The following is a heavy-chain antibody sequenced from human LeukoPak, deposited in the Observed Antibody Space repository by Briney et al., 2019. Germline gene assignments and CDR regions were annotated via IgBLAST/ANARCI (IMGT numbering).Heavy chain of an antibody. CDR2: IIPMFGTP. CDR1: GDTFSNSA. V-gene: IGHV1-69*06. Sequence: SVKVSCKASGDTFSNSAISWVRQAPGQGLEYMGGIIPMFGTPNNAQKFQGRVTITADKSTSTAYMELSSLRSEDTAVYYCARDPGYSSSWSYMDVWGKGTTVTVSS. D-gene: IGHD6-13*01. J-gene: IGHJ6*03. CDR3: ARDPGYSSSWSYMDV.